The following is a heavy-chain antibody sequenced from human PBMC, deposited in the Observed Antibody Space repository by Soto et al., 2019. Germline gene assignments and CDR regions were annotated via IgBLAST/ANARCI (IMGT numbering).Heavy chain of an antibody. CDR2: LNPGNGNT. D-gene: IGHD2-21*01. J-gene: IGHJ2*01. Sequence: GASVKVSCKASGYTFTNYAIHWVRQAPGQRLEWMGWLNPGNGNTEYPQKFQGRVTITRDTSASTAYMFLSSLRSEDTAVYYCARDQGIPYCGGDCYSDWYFDLWGRGTLVTVSS. V-gene: IGHV1-3*01. CDR1: GYTFTNYA. CDR3: ARDQGIPYCGGDCYSDWYFDL.